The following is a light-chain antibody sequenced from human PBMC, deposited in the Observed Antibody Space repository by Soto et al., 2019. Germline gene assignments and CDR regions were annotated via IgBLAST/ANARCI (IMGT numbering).Light chain of an antibody. CDR2: GNT. J-gene: IGLJ1*01. CDR3: QAYDSSLSGYV. V-gene: IGLV1-40*01. CDR1: SSNIGAGFD. Sequence: QSVLTQPPSVSGAPGQRVTISCTGSSSNIGAGFDVHWYQHLPGTAPKLLIHGNTNRPSGVPDRFSGSKSGTSASPAITGLQTEDEAEYYCQAYDSSLSGYVFGTGTKVTVL.